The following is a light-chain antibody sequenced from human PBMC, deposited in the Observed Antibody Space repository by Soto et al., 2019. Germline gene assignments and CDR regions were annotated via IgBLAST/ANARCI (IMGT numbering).Light chain of an antibody. CDR1: SSDVGAYNY. V-gene: IGLV2-8*01. CDR2: EVT. Sequence: QSALTQPPSASGSPGQSVTISCTGTSSDVGAYNYVSWYKQHAGKAPKPVIYEVTKRPSGVPDRFSGSKSANTASLTVSGLQAEDEADYYCSSFASSNTWVFGGGTKLTVL. CDR3: SSFASSNTWV. J-gene: IGLJ3*02.